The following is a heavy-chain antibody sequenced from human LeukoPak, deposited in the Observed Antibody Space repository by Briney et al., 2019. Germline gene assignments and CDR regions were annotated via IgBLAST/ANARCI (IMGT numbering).Heavy chain of an antibody. V-gene: IGHV4-59*01. CDR2: IYYSGST. J-gene: IGHJ3*02. CDR1: GGSISSYY. CDR3: GRASVLLGYCSSTSCYGGLDAFDI. D-gene: IGHD2-2*01. Sequence: ETLSLTCTVSGGSISSYYWSWIRQPPGKGLEWIGYIYYSGSTNYNPSLKSRVTISVDTSKNQCSLKLCSVTAADTAVDYCGRASVLLGYCSSTSCYGGLDAFDIWGQGTMVTVSS.